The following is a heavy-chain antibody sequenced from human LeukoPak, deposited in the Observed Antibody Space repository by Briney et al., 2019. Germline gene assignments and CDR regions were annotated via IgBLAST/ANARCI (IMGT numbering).Heavy chain of an antibody. CDR1: GLTFTTYW. CDR2: IKGDESAR. Sequence: PGGSLRLSCAASGLTFTTYWMAWVRRAPGKGLEWVANIKGDESARHQADSVKGRFTISRDNTQNSVYLQMSSLRGEDTAVYYCARDVGGSLDYWGQGTLVTVSS. CDR3: ARDVGGSLDY. V-gene: IGHV3-7*01. J-gene: IGHJ4*02. D-gene: IGHD1-26*01.